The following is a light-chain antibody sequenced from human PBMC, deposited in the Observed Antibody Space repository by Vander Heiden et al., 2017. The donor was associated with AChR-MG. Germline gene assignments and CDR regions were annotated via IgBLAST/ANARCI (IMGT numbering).Light chain of an antibody. V-gene: IGKV1-39*01. J-gene: IGKJ1*01. CDR3: QQSDSTPWT. CDR1: QSISSY. CDR2: VVS. Sequence: DIQMTQSPSSLSASVGDRVTITCRASQSISSYLNWYQQRPGNAPKLLIYVVSSLRSGVPSRFSGSESGTDFTLTISRLQPEDSATYFCQQSDSTPWTFGPGTKVEVK.